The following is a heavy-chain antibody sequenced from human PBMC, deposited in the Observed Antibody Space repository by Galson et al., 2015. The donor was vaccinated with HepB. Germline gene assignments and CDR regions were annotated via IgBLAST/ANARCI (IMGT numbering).Heavy chain of an antibody. D-gene: IGHD6-19*01. V-gene: IGHV6-1*01. J-gene: IGHJ4*02. CDR2: THYRSKWYN. CDR1: GDSVSSNSAA. Sequence: CAISGDSVSSNSAAWNWIRQSPSRGLEWLGRTHYRSKWYNDYAVSVKSRITINPDTSKNQFSLQLNSVTPEDTAVYYCARGYSSGWSQRRFDYWGQGTLVTVSS. CDR3: ARGYSSGWSQRRFDY.